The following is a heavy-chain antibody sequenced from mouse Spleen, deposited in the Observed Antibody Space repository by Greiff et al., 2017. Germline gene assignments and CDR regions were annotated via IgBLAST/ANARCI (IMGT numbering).Heavy chain of an antibody. CDR3: ARHYYYGSLYAMDY. D-gene: IGHD1-1*01. CDR1: GFTFSDYY. V-gene: IGHV5-12*01. CDR2: ISNGGGST. Sequence: EVMLVESGGGLVQPGGSLKLSCAASGFTFSDYYMYWVRQTPEKRLEWVAYISNGGGSTYYPDTVKGRFTISRDNAKNTLYLQMSRLKSEDTAMYYCARHYYYGSLYAMDYWGQGTSVTVSS. J-gene: IGHJ4*01.